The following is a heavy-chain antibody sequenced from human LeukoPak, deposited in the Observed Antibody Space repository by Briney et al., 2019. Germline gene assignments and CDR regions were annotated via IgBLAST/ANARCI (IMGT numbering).Heavy chain of an antibody. Sequence: GGSLRLSCAASGFTLSAYWMSWLHQAPGKGLERVADINQDGSVQYYADSVKGRFTVSRDNAKNSLYLQLNSLRAEDTAVYYCARGMYSSAGLYFDSWGQGTLVTVSS. CDR2: INQDGSVQ. D-gene: IGHD3-10*01. CDR3: ARGMYSSAGLYFDS. CDR1: GFTLSAYW. V-gene: IGHV3-7*05. J-gene: IGHJ4*02.